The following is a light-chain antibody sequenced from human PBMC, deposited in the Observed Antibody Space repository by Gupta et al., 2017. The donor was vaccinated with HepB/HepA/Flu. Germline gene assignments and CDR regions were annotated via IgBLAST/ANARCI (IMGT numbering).Light chain of an antibody. CDR1: QTISTW. CDR2: KTS. CDR3: QQEHTYPLT. J-gene: IGKJ1*01. V-gene: IGKV1-5*03. Sequence: EIQMTQSPSTLSASIGDRVTISCRANQTISTWLAWYQQKPRKAPNLLIYKTSGLQTGVPSRFSGSGSETEFTLTISSRQPDDFAIYYCQQEHTYPLTFGQGTQVDIK.